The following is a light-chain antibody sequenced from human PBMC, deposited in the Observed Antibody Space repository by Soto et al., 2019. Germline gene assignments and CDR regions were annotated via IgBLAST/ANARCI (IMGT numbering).Light chain of an antibody. CDR1: QDIGHY. Sequence: VIWMTQSPSFLSAIRGDRVTISCRMSQDIGHYLAWYRQKPGKAPELLSYDTSRLQTGAPSRFSGSGSGTYFTLTISSLQSEDFATYYCQQYYTFPLYTFGQGTKLEI. J-gene: IGKJ2*01. CDR2: DTS. CDR3: QQYYTFPLYT. V-gene: IGKV1D-8*01.